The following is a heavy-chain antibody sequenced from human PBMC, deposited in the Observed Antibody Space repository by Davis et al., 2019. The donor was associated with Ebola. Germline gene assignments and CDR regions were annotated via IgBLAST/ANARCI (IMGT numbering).Heavy chain of an antibody. CDR1: GFTFSSYA. V-gene: IGHV3-23*01. CDR3: AKDSLPTYYDFWSGNNWFDP. D-gene: IGHD3-3*01. Sequence: GGSLRLSCAASGFTFSSYAMSWVRQTPGQGLEWVSAISGSGGSTYYADSVKGRFTITRDNSKKPLYLQMNSLRAEDTAVYYCAKDSLPTYYDFWSGNNWFDPWGQGTLVTVSS. CDR2: ISGSGGST. J-gene: IGHJ5*02.